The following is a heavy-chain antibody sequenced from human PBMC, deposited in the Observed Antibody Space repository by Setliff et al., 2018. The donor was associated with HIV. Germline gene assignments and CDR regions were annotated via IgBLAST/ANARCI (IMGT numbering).Heavy chain of an antibody. CDR2: IHHSGTA. V-gene: IGHV4-39*01. CDR3: ARLSGGMVPNY. J-gene: IGHJ4*02. D-gene: IGHD3-10*01. CDR1: GGSITRTPYY. Sequence: PSETLSLTCTVSGGSITRTPYYWGWIRQPSGKGLEWIGSIHHSGTAYDNPSLKSRVTISVDPSKNQILLRLSSVTAADAAVYYCARLSGGMVPNYWGQGTLVTVSS.